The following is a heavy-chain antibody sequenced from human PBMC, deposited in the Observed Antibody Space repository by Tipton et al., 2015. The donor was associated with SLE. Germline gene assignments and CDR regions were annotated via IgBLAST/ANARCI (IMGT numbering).Heavy chain of an antibody. J-gene: IGHJ4*02. CDR1: GGSISSYY. CDR2: IYYSGST. V-gene: IGHV4-59*01. D-gene: IGHD5-24*01. CDR3: ARDTGGEMATD. Sequence: GLVKPSETLSLTCTVSGGSISSYYWSWIRQPPGKGLEWIGYIYYSGSTNYNPSLKSRVTISVDTSKNQFSLKLSSVTAADTAVYYCARDTGGEMATDWGQGTLVTVSS.